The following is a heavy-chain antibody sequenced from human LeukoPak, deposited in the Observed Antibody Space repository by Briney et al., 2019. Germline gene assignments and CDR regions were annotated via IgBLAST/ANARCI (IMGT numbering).Heavy chain of an antibody. Sequence: SETLSLTCTVSGGSISSYYWSWIRQPAGKGLEWIGRIYISGSGSTNYNPSLKSRVTISVDTSKNQFSLKLSSVTAADTAVYYCARDRVSHLLTDAFDIWGQGTMVTVSS. J-gene: IGHJ3*02. D-gene: IGHD2-2*01. CDR3: ARDRVSHLLTDAFDI. CDR2: IYISGSGST. V-gene: IGHV4-4*07. CDR1: GGSISSYY.